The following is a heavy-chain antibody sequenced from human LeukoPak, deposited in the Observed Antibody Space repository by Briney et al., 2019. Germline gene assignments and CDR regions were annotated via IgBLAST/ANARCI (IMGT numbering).Heavy chain of an antibody. CDR1: GFTFSPFG. V-gene: IGHV3-33*01. Sequence: GGSLRLSCAASGFTFSPFGIPWVRQAPGKGLEWVAAIWNDGSNKYYADSVKGRFTMSRDNSKNTLCLQINSLRAEDTAVYYCASDPRRGCSFDYWGQGTLVTVSS. CDR3: ASDPRRGCSFDY. D-gene: IGHD6-19*01. J-gene: IGHJ4*02. CDR2: IWNDGSNK.